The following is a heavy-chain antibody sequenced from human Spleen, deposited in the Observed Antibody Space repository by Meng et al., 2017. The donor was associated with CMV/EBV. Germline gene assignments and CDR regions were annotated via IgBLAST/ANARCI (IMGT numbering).Heavy chain of an antibody. V-gene: IGHV4-39*07. CDR2: IHYGGTS. CDR1: GASISSGDSY. D-gene: IGHD2-21*01. J-gene: IGHJ4*02. Sequence: SETLSLTCIVSGASISSGDSYWAWIRQPPGKRLEWIGSIHYGGTSYYNPSLNSRLTISVDTSKNQLSLKLSSVTAADTAVYYCAREENCGGDCYSDYWGQGTLVTVSS. CDR3: AREENCGGDCYSDY.